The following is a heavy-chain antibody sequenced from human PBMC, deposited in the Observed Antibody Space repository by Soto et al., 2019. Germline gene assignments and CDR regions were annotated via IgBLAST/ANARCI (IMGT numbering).Heavy chain of an antibody. Sequence: QVQLVQSGAEVKKPGSSVKVSCKASGGTFTSYTITWVRQAPGQGLEWMGGIIPICATTNYAQKFQGRVTITSDKSKSTAYMELSSLSSEDTAVYYCARLRKQLVRYYGMDVWGQVTTVTVSS. CDR2: IIPICATT. J-gene: IGHJ6*02. D-gene: IGHD6-6*01. CDR3: ARLRKQLVRYYGMDV. V-gene: IGHV1-69*06. CDR1: GGTFTSYT.